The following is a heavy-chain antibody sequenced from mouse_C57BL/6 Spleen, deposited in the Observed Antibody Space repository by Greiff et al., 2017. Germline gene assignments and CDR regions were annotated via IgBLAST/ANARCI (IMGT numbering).Heavy chain of an antibody. CDR1: GFNIKDYY. J-gene: IGHJ2*01. V-gene: IGHV14-2*01. CDR2: IDPEDGET. D-gene: IGHD1-1*01. Sequence: VQLQQSGAELVKPGASVKLSCTASGFNIKDYYMHWVKQRTEQGLEWIGRIDPEDGETKYAPTFQGKATITADTSSNTAYLQLSSLTSEDTAVXYCARNPLLLRFLFDYWGQGTTLTVSS. CDR3: ARNPLLLRFLFDY.